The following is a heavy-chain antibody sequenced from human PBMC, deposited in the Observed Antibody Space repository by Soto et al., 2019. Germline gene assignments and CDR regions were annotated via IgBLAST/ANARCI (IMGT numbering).Heavy chain of an antibody. D-gene: IGHD1-26*01. CDR3: AKGDGCILAV. CDR2: TNTGGTT. V-gene: IGHV3-53*02. J-gene: IGHJ6*02. Sequence: EVQLLATGGGLIQPGGSLRLSCAASGFTVNSYYMSWVRQAPGEGLQWVSITNTGGTTYYADAVKGRFTVSRANSKNTLYLQMNSLRAEDKAVYYCAKGDGCILAVWGQGTTVSVSS. CDR1: GFTVNSYY.